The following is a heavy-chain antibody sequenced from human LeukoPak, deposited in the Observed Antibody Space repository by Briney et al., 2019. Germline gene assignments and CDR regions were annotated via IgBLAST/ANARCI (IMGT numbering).Heavy chain of an antibody. Sequence: PSETLSLTCTVSGGSISSSSYHWGWIRQPPGKGLEWIGSIYYSGSTYYNPSLKSRVTISVDTSKNQFSLKLSSVTAADTAVYYCARTSMIHHYYFDYWGQGTLVTVSS. D-gene: IGHD3-22*01. J-gene: IGHJ4*02. CDR3: ARTSMIHHYYFDY. V-gene: IGHV4-39*07. CDR2: IYYSGST. CDR1: GGSISSSSYH.